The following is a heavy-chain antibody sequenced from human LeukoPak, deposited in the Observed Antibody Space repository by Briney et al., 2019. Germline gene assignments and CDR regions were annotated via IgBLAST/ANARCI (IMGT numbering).Heavy chain of an antibody. CDR3: ARNFDSYNAFDI. J-gene: IGHJ3*02. CDR1: GGSISNGGYY. CDR2: IYYSGST. V-gene: IGHV4-31*03. D-gene: IGHD3-22*01. Sequence: SQTLSLTCTVSGGSISNGGYYWSWIRQHPGKGLEWIGYIYYSGSTYYNPSLKSRVTISVDTSKNHFSLRLSSVTAADTAVYYCARNFDSYNAFDIWGQGTMVTVSS.